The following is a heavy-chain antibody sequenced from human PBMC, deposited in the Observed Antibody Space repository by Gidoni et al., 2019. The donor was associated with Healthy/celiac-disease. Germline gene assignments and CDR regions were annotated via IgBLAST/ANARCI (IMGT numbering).Heavy chain of an antibody. J-gene: IGHJ4*02. Sequence: EVQLLESGGSLAQPGGSLRLSCAVAGFTFSSYAMGWVRQAPGKGLGWVSGISGSGGSTYYADSVKGRFTISRDNSKSTLYLQMNSLRAEDTAVYYCANFIVGATPYYFDYWGQGTLVTVSS. CDR3: ANFIVGATPYYFDY. CDR1: GFTFSSYA. D-gene: IGHD1-26*01. V-gene: IGHV3-23*01. CDR2: ISGSGGST.